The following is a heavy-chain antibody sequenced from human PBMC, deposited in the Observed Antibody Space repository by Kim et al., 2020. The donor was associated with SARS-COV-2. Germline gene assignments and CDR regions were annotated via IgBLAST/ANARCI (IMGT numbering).Heavy chain of an antibody. J-gene: IGHJ5*02. Sequence: ASVKVSCKASGYTFTSYGISWVRQAPGQGLEWMGWISAYNGNTNYAQKLQGRVTMTTDTSTSTAYMELRSLRSDDTAVYYCATQKQQPGGNWFDPWGQGTLVTVSS. CDR2: ISAYNGNT. V-gene: IGHV1-18*01. D-gene: IGHD6-13*01. CDR1: GYTFTSYG. CDR3: ATQKQQPGGNWFDP.